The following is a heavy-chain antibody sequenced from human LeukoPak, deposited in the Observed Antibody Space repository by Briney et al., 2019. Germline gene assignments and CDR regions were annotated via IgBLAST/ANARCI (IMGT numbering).Heavy chain of an antibody. J-gene: IGHJ6*02. CDR1: GFTFSDSW. V-gene: IGHV3-7*03. CDR3: AREVIIFPDYYYYGLDV. D-gene: IGHD3-9*01. Sequence: GGSLRLSCAASGFTFSDSWMNCVRQARGGGLGCVPSIKQGGSEKYYVDSVKGRFSLARDNAKNQVYLQMNSLRADDTAVYYCAREVIIFPDYYYYGLDVWGQGTTVTVSS. CDR2: IKQGGSEK.